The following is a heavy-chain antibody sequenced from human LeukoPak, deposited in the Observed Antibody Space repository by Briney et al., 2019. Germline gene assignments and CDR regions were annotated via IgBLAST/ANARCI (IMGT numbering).Heavy chain of an antibody. V-gene: IGHV1-69*13. CDR3: ARPIVGASLGSAFDI. CDR2: IIPIFGTA. CDR1: GGTFSSYA. Sequence: ASVKVSCKASGGTFSSYAISWVRQAPGQGLEWMGGIIPIFGTANYAQKFQGRVTITADESTSTAYMELSSLRSEDTAVYYCARPIVGASLGSAFDIWGQGTMVTVSS. J-gene: IGHJ3*02. D-gene: IGHD1-26*01.